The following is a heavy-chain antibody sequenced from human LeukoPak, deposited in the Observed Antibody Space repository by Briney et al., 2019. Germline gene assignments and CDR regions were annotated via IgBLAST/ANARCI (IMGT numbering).Heavy chain of an antibody. CDR1: GFTFSDYY. J-gene: IGHJ6*03. CDR3: ARCAGTPQYYYYYYMDV. V-gene: IGHV3-11*04. D-gene: IGHD1/OR15-1a*01. Sequence: GGSLRLSCVASGFTFSDYYMSWIRQAPGKGLEWISYISSSGTTIYYADSVKGRFTISRDNAKNSLYLQMNSLRAEDTAVYYCARCAGTPQYYYYYYMDVWGEGTTVTVSS. CDR2: ISSSGTTI.